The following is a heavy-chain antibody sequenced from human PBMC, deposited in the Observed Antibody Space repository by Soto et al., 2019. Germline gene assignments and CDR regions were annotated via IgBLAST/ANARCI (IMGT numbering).Heavy chain of an antibody. Sequence: LXLSCLACGFTLSTYCIQWVHKAPGKGLEWVEVIWYDGSNKYYADSVKGRFTTSRDNSKNTLYLQMNSLRAEDTAVYYCARDFNSGAYGMDAWGQGPTVTVS. J-gene: IGHJ6*02. D-gene: IGHD5-12*01. CDR2: IWYDGSNK. CDR3: ARDFNSGAYGMDA. V-gene: IGHV3-33*01. CDR1: GFTLSTYC.